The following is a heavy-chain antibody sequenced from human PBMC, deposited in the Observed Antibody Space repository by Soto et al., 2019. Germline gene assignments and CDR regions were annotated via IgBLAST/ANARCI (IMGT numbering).Heavy chain of an antibody. Sequence: QVQLQESGPGLVKPSETLSLTCTVSGASISGFYWSWIRQPPGKGREWLGHIYSSGSTNYNPSLKSRVTISVDTSKNQFSLKLSSVTAADTAVYYCARDRQYLGLDYWGQGTLVTVSS. CDR3: ARDRQYLGLDY. CDR1: GASISGFY. D-gene: IGHD4-4*01. CDR2: IYSSGST. V-gene: IGHV4-59*01. J-gene: IGHJ4*02.